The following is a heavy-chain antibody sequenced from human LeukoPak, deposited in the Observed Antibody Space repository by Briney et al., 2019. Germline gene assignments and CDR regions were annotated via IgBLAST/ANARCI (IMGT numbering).Heavy chain of an antibody. CDR3: ARVAGSIDY. CDR2: MNPNSGYT. Sequence: ASVKVSCKASGYTFTTYDINWVRQATGQGLEWMGWMNPNSGYTGYVQKFQGRVTITRDTSISTAYMELSSLRSEDTAVYYWARVAGSIDYWGQGTLVTVSS. CDR1: GYTFTTYD. D-gene: IGHD6-19*01. V-gene: IGHV1-8*03. J-gene: IGHJ4*02.